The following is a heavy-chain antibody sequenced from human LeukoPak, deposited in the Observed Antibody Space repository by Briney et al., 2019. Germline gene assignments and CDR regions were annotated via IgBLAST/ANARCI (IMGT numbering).Heavy chain of an antibody. CDR2: IYSGGST. D-gene: IGHD6-13*01. J-gene: IGHJ4*02. CDR3: ASAGSHSYFDS. V-gene: IGHV3-53*01. Sequence: PGGSLRLSCAASGFSVSSDYMTWVRQAPGKGLEWVSVIYSGGSTYYADSVKGRFTISRDNSKNTLYLQMNNLRVEDTAVYFCASAGSHSYFDSWGPGTLVTVSS. CDR1: GFSVSSDY.